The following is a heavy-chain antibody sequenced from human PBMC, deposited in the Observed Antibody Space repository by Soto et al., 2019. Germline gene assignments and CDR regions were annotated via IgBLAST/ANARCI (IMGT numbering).Heavy chain of an antibody. CDR1: GFTVSNNY. CDR3: ARGSAYSDYDLEY. J-gene: IGHJ4*02. V-gene: IGHV3-53*01. Sequence: GGSLRLSCAASGFTVSNNYMSWVRQAPGKGLEWVSGVSGTGGSAYYADSVKGRFTISRDKSTNTLYLHMNSLRAEDTAVYYCARGSAYSDYDLEYWGQGTLVTVSS. D-gene: IGHD4-17*01. CDR2: SGTGGSA.